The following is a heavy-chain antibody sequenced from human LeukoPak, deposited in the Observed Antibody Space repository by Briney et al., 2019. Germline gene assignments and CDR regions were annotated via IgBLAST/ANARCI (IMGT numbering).Heavy chain of an antibody. D-gene: IGHD3-3*01. V-gene: IGHV3-23*01. CDR3: ARDERLLSFLK. J-gene: IGHJ4*02. CDR2: MSSSDDGR. Sequence: GGSLRLSCATSGFSFSSYAMSWVRQAPGKGLEWVSAMSSSDDGRYYAASVRGRFTISRDTSRSTLYLQMNSLRAEDTAIYYCARDERLLSFLKWGQGTLVTVSS. CDR1: GFSFSSYA.